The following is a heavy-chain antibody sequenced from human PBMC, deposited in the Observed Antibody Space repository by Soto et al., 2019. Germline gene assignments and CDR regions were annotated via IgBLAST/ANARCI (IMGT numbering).Heavy chain of an antibody. J-gene: IGHJ4*02. CDR2: IHYSGST. CDR3: ARGHYDYWSGSFATIDY. CDR1: SGSISSYY. D-gene: IGHD3-3*01. Sequence: PSETLSLTCTVSSGSISSYYWSWIRQPPGKGLEWIGYIHYSGSTKYNPSLKSRVTISADTSKNQFSLKLSSVTAADTAVYYCARGHYDYWSGSFATIDYWGQGARVTVS. V-gene: IGHV4-59*08.